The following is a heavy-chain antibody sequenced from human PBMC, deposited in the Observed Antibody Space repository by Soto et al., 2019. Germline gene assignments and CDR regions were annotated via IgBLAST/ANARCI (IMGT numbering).Heavy chain of an antibody. Sequence: ASVKVSCKASGDTFTSYAIYWVRQAPGQRLEWMGWINAGNGNTRYSQKFQDRVTITRDTSASTVYMELSSLRSEDTAVYYCARDRYSSSCYQGSFDYWGQGTLVTVSS. D-gene: IGHD6-13*01. CDR1: GDTFTSYA. CDR3: ARDRYSSSCYQGSFDY. CDR2: INAGNGNT. V-gene: IGHV1-3*01. J-gene: IGHJ4*02.